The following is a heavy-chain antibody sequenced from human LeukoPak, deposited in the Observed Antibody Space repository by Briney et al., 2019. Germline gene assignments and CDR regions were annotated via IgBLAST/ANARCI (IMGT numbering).Heavy chain of an antibody. CDR2: ISAYNGNT. D-gene: IGHD2-2*01. J-gene: IGHJ5*02. CDR3: ARTPCGSTSCYPGRDWFDP. V-gene: IGHV1-18*01. Sequence: ASVKVSCKASGYTFTSYGISWVRQAPGQGLEWIGWISAYNGNTNYAQKLQGRVTMTTDTSTSTAYMELRSLRSDDTAVYYCARTPCGSTSCYPGRDWFDPWGQGTLVTVSS. CDR1: GYTFTSYG.